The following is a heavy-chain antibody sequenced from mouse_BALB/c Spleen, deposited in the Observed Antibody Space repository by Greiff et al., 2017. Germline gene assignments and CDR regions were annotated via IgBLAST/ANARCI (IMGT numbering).Heavy chain of an antibody. CDR2: ISYSGST. J-gene: IGHJ3*01. V-gene: IGHV3-8*02. D-gene: IGHD1-1*01. CDR3: ARRDYGSSYPFAY. Sequence: EVQLVESGPSLVKPSQTLSLTCSVTGDSITSGYWNWIRKFPGNKLEYMGYISYSGSTYYNPSLKSRISITRDTSKNQYYLQLNSVTTEDTATYYCARRDYGSSYPFAYWGQGTLVTVAA. CDR1: GDSITSGY.